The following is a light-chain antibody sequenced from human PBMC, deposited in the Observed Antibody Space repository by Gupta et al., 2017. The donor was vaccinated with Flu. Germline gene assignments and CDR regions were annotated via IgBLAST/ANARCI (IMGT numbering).Light chain of an antibody. J-gene: IGLJ3*02. V-gene: IGLV6-57*03. CDR1: SGNIASNY. CDR3: QSYDSNNHWV. CDR2: EDN. Sequence: NFMLTQPHSVSESPGKTVTISCTRSSGNIASNYVQWYQQRPGSAPTTVIYEDNQSPSGVPDRFSGSIDSSSNSASLTISGLKTEDEADYYCQSYDSNNHWVFGGGTRLTVL.